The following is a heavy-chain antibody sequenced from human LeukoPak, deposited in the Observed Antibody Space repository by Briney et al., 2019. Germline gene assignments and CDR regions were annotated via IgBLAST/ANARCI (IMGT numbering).Heavy chain of an antibody. CDR3: ARRLTQYDCFDP. Sequence: SQTLSLTCAISGDSVSSNSVTWNWIRQPPTRGLEWLGRTYYRSTWYNDYAVSVRGRITVNPDTSKNQFSLHLNSVTPEDTAVYYCARRLTQYDCFDPWGQGILVTVSS. J-gene: IGHJ5*02. CDR2: TYYRSTWYN. V-gene: IGHV6-1*01. D-gene: IGHD2-2*01. CDR1: GDSVSSNSVT.